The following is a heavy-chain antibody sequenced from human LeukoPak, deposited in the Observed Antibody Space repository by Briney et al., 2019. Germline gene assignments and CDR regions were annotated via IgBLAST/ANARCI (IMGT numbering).Heavy chain of an antibody. CDR1: GYTFTSYD. D-gene: IGHD4-17*01. CDR3: ASETTVMGGFDY. J-gene: IGHJ4*02. V-gene: IGHV1-8*03. Sequence: GASVKVSCKASGYTFTSYDINWVRQATGQGLEWMGWMNPNSGNTGYAQKFQGRVTITRNTSISTAYMELSSLRSEDTAVYYCASETTVMGGFDYWGQGTLVAVSS. CDR2: MNPNSGNT.